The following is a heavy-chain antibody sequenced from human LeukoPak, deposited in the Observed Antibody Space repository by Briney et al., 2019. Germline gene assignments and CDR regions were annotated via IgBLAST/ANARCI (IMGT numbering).Heavy chain of an antibody. Sequence: PGRSLRLSCAASGFTFDDYAMHWVRQAPGKGLEWVSGISWNSGSIGYADSVKGRFTISRDNAKNSLYLQMNSLRAEDTAVYYCARDGYGDYGFDYWGQGTLVTVSS. D-gene: IGHD4-17*01. CDR3: ARDGYGDYGFDY. J-gene: IGHJ4*02. V-gene: IGHV3-9*01. CDR2: ISWNSGSI. CDR1: GFTFDDYA.